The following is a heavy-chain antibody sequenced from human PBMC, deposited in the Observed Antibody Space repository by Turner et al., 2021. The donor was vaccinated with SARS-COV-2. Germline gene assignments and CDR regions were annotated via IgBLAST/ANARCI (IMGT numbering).Heavy chain of an antibody. Sequence: EVQLVETGGGLIQPGGSLRLSGAASGFTVSSNYMSWVRQAPGKGLEWVSLIYSGGSTYYADSVKGRFTISRDNSKNTLYLQMNSLRAEDTAVYYCARTFTAMVRVDYWGQGTLVTVSS. CDR2: IYSGGST. D-gene: IGHD5-18*01. J-gene: IGHJ4*02. CDR3: ARTFTAMVRVDY. V-gene: IGHV3-53*02. CDR1: GFTVSSNY.